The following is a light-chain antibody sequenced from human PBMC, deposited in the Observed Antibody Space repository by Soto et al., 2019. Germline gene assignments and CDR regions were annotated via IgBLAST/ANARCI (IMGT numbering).Light chain of an antibody. Sequence: QSVLTQPPSASGTPGQRVTISCSGSSFNIGSNTVNWYQQLPGTAPKLLIYSNNQRPSGVPDRFSGSKSGTSASLAISGLQSEDEADYYCAAWDDSLNGWVFGGGTMLTVL. V-gene: IGLV1-44*01. CDR1: SFNIGSNT. CDR3: AAWDDSLNGWV. CDR2: SNN. J-gene: IGLJ3*02.